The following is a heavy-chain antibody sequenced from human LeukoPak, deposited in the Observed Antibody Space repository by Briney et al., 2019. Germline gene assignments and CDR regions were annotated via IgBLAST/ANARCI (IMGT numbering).Heavy chain of an antibody. CDR2: ISPDGRAT. D-gene: IGHD1-14*01. Sequence: PGGSLSLSCAASGFIFSYYSMHWVRQAPGKGLEYVSVISPDGRATYYTNSVKGRFTISRDNSKNTVYLQMDSLRDDDTAVYYCAREQPAGSTDYWGQGTLVTVSS. J-gene: IGHJ4*02. V-gene: IGHV3-64*01. CDR3: AREQPAGSTDY. CDR1: GFIFSYYS.